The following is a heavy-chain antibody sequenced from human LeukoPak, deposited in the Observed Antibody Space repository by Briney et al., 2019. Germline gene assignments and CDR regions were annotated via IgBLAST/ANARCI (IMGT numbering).Heavy chain of an antibody. D-gene: IGHD6-25*01. CDR2: ITPSGRYI. CDR3: ARDFRSGSI. CDR1: GFTFSTYS. J-gene: IGHJ3*02. Sequence: GGSLRLSCAASGFTFSTYSMNWVRQAPGKGLEWVSSITPSGRYIYYATSVKGRFTISRDNAKNSLYLQMNSLRAEDTAVYYCARDFRSGSIWGQGTMVTVSS. V-gene: IGHV3-21*01.